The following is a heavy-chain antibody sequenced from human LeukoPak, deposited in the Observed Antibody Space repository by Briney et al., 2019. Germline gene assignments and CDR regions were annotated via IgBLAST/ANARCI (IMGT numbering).Heavy chain of an antibody. CDR3: ARDRGTWNDDGFDY. J-gene: IGHJ4*02. D-gene: IGHD1-1*01. V-gene: IGHV1-2*02. CDR2: INPNSGGT. CDR1: GYTFTDYY. Sequence: ASVKVSCKASGYTFTDYYMHWVRQAPGQGLEWMGWINPNSGGTNYAQKFQGRVTMTRDTSISTVYMEMSRLRSDDTAVYYCARDRGTWNDDGFDYWGQGTLVTVTS.